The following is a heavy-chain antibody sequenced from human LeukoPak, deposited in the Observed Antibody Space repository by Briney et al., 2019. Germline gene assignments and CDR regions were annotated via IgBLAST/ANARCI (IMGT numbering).Heavy chain of an antibody. J-gene: IGHJ3*02. Sequence: SETLSLTCNVSGGSISSHYWSWIRQPPGKGLEWIGYIYHSGSTSYNPSLKSRVTISVDTSKSQFSLNLNSVTAADSAVYYCARDLGRAFDIWGQGTMVTVSS. D-gene: IGHD7-27*01. CDR3: ARDLGRAFDI. CDR2: IYHSGST. V-gene: IGHV4-59*11. CDR1: GGSISSHY.